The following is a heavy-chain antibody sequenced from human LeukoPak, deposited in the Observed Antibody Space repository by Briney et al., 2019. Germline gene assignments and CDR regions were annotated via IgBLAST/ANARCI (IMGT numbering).Heavy chain of an antibody. V-gene: IGHV1-2*02. Sequence: ASVKVSCKASGYTFTGYYMHWVRQAPGQGPEWMGWINPNSGGTNYAQKFQGRVTMTRDTSISTAYMELSRLRSDDTAVYYCARERAEYSSSRYYYGMDVWGQGTTVTVSS. D-gene: IGHD6-6*01. CDR3: ARERAEYSSSRYYYGMDV. CDR2: INPNSGGT. CDR1: GYTFTGYY. J-gene: IGHJ6*02.